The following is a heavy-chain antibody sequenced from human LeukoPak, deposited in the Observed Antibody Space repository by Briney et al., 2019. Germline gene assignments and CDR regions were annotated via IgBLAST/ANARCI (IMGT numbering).Heavy chain of an antibody. J-gene: IGHJ4*02. Sequence: GGSLRLSCVVSGFTLGAYTMNWVRQAPGKGLEWLSAIFAGNGGTEYADSVKGRFTISRDISKSTLYLQMNSLRAEDTAVYYCARDRVPDGRWNFDFWGQGTMVTVSS. D-gene: IGHD1-1*01. CDR1: GFTLGAYT. CDR3: ARDRVPDGRWNFDF. CDR2: IFAGNGGT. V-gene: IGHV3-23*01.